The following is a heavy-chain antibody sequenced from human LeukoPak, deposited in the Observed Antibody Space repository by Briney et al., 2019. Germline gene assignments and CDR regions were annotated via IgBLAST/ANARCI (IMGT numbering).Heavy chain of an antibody. Sequence: PGGSLRLSCAASGFTFSSYAMHWVHQAPGKGLEWVAVISYDGSNKYYADSVKGRLTISRDNSKNTVYLQMNSLRAEDTAVYYCATDGHYWGQGTLVTVSS. CDR2: ISYDGSNK. J-gene: IGHJ4*02. CDR1: GFTFSSYA. V-gene: IGHV3-30-3*01. CDR3: ATDGHY. D-gene: IGHD3/OR15-3a*01.